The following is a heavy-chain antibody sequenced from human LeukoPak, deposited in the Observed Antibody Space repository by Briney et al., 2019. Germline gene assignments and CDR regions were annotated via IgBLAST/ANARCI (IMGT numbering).Heavy chain of an antibody. J-gene: IGHJ6*02. Sequence: SETLSLTCAVYGGSLSGYYWSWIRQSPGKGLEGIGEINHSGSTNYNPSLKSRLTMSVDTSNNQFSLKLSSVTAADTAVYYCARGKRSRRLSNDRPYYYYGMDVWGQGTMVTVSS. CDR1: GGSLSGYY. CDR2: INHSGST. CDR3: ARGKRSRRLSNDRPYYYYGMDV. D-gene: IGHD2-8*01. V-gene: IGHV4-34*01.